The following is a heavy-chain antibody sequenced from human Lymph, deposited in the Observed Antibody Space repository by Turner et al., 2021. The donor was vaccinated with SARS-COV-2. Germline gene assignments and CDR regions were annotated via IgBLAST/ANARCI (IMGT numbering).Heavy chain of an antibody. D-gene: IGHD4-17*01. V-gene: IGHV4-59*01. CDR2: ISYSGST. Sequence: VQLPESGPGLVRPSETLSLICTGFVDSISSYSWSWIRQPPGTGLESTGYISYSGSTKYNPSLKCRVTMSGDSSKNHVSLKLSSMTAADTAVYYCAGGNGDYAEFDYWGQRTRVTVSS. CDR1: VDSISSYS. J-gene: IGHJ4*02. CDR3: AGGNGDYAEFDY.